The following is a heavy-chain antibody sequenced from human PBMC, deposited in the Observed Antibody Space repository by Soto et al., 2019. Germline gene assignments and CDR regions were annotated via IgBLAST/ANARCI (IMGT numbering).Heavy chain of an antibody. CDR1: GYSFTSYW. Sequence: RGESLKISCKGSGYSFTSYWIGWVRQMPGKGLEWMGIIYPGDSDTRYSPSFQGQVTISADKSISTAYLQWSSLKASDTAMYYCARLGPFVAATPVFGMDVWGQGTTVTVSS. D-gene: IGHD2-15*01. V-gene: IGHV5-51*01. CDR2: IYPGDSDT. J-gene: IGHJ6*02. CDR3: ARLGPFVAATPVFGMDV.